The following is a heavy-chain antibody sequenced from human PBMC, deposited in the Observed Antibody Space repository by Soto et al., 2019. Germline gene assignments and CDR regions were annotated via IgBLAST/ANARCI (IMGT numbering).Heavy chain of an antibody. J-gene: IGHJ5*02. Sequence: ASVKVSCKASGYTFTGYYMHWVRQAPGQGLEWMGWINPNSSGTNYAQKFQGRVTMTRDTSISTAYMELSRLRSDDTAVYYCARELGYCSSTSCPFDPWGQGTLVTVSS. D-gene: IGHD2-2*01. CDR2: INPNSSGT. CDR1: GYTFTGYY. V-gene: IGHV1-2*02. CDR3: ARELGYCSSTSCPFDP.